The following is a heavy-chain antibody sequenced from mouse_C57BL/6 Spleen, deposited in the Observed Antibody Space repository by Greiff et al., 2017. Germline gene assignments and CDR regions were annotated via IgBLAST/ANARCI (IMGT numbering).Heavy chain of an antibody. CDR3: ARDKGVGMVVAPLFDY. CDR1: GYTFTDYY. D-gene: IGHD1-1*01. J-gene: IGHJ2*01. CDR2: IYPGSGNT. V-gene: IGHV1-76*01. Sequence: QVQLQQSGAELVRPGASVKLSCKASGYTFTDYYINWVKQRPGQGLEWIARIYPGSGNTYYNEKFKGKATLTAEKSSSTAYMQLSRLTSEDSAVYFCARDKGVGMVVAPLFDYWGQGATLTVSS.